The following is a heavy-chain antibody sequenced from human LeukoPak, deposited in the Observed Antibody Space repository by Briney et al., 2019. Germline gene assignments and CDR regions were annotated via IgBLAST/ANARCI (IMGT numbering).Heavy chain of an antibody. Sequence: GSSVKVSCKASGGTFSKYTISWVRQRPGQGLEWMGGITPLFGTANYAQKFQGRVTITADESASTAYMELSSLRSEDTAVYYCARVPTTVTTTFDYWGQGTLVTVSS. CDR3: ARVPTTVTTTFDY. CDR2: ITPLFGTA. V-gene: IGHV1-69*01. J-gene: IGHJ4*02. D-gene: IGHD4-17*01. CDR1: GGTFSKYT.